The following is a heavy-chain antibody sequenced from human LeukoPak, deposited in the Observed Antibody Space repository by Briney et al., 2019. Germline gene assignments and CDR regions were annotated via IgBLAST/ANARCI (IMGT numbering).Heavy chain of an antibody. CDR2: IIPVIGPA. V-gene: IGHV1-69*06. D-gene: IGHD6-13*01. Sequence: GASVKVSCKASGGTFSTYAISWVRQAPGQGLEWMGGIIPVIGPANYAQKFQGRVTITADKSTTTAYMEVTNLTSEDTAVYYCAKIAAAATYYYYMDVWGKGTTVTVSS. CDR1: GGTFSTYA. J-gene: IGHJ6*03. CDR3: AKIAAAATYYYYMDV.